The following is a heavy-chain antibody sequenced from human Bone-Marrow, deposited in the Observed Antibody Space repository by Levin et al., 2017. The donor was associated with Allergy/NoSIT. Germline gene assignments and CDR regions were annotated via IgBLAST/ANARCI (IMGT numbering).Heavy chain of an antibody. D-gene: IGHD3-10*01. J-gene: IGHJ6*02. CDR3: ARHPLYYGSGSYYPIRVRYDYGMDV. V-gene: IGHV5-51*01. Sequence: ASVKVSCKGSGYSFTSYWIGWVRQMPGKGLEWMGIIYPGDSDTRYSPSFQGQVTISADKSISTAYLQWSSLKASDTAMYYCARHPLYYGSGSYYPIRVRYDYGMDVWGQGTTVTVSS. CDR2: IYPGDSDT. CDR1: GYSFTSYW.